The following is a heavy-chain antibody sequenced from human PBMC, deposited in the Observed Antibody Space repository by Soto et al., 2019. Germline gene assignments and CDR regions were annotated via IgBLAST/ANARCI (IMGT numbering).Heavy chain of an antibody. CDR2: IWYDGSNK. Sequence: QVQLVESGGGVVQPGRSLRLSCAASGFTFSSYGMHWVRQAPGKGLEWVAVIWYDGSNKYYADSVKGRFTISRDNSKNSLYLQMNSLRAEDTAVYYCARDIFGGDVVGYYYYYGMDVWGQGTTVTVSS. CDR3: ARDIFGGDVVGYYYYYGMDV. V-gene: IGHV3-33*01. CDR1: GFTFSSYG. D-gene: IGHD2-21*01. J-gene: IGHJ6*02.